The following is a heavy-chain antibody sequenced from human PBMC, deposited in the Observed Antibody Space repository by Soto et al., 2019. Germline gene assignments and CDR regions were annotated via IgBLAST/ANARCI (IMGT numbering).Heavy chain of an antibody. Sequence: QVQLQESGPGLVKPSGTLSLTCNVSGGSVGSSNCWSWVRQPPGKGLEWITEIYHSGTTNYNPSLKSQAYMAVDKSKYQFSLMMNSVNGADTAVYYCVRSVPTATWDYNGMDVWGQGTTVTVSS. CDR2: IYHSGTT. V-gene: IGHV4-4*02. D-gene: IGHD2-2*01. J-gene: IGHJ6*02. CDR3: VRSVPTATWDYNGMDV. CDR1: GGSVGSSNC.